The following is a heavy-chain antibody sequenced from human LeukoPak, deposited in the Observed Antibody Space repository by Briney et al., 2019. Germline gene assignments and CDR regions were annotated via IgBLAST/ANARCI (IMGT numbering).Heavy chain of an antibody. J-gene: IGHJ4*02. D-gene: IGHD3-3*01. CDR3: ARSYYDFWSGYYPDY. CDR1: GGTFSSYA. CDR2: IIPIFGTA. V-gene: IGHV1-69*13. Sequence: ASVKVSCKASGGTFSSYAISWVRQAPGQGLEWMGGIIPIFGTANYAQKFQGRVTITADESTSTAYMELSSLRSEDTAVYYCARSYYDFWSGYYPDYWGQGTLVTVSS.